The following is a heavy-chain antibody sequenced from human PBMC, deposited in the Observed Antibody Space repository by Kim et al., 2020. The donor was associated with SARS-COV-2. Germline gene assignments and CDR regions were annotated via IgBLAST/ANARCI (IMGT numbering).Heavy chain of an antibody. Sequence: SETLSLTCTVSGGSISSSSYYWGWIRQPPGKGLEWIGSIYYSGSTYYNPSLKSRVTISVDTSKNQFSLKLSSVTAADTAVYYSARLYSSGYLEYYFDYWGQGTLVTVSS. J-gene: IGHJ4*02. CDR2: IYYSGST. CDR1: GGSISSSSYY. CDR3: ARLYSSGYLEYYFDY. V-gene: IGHV4-39*01. D-gene: IGHD3-22*01.